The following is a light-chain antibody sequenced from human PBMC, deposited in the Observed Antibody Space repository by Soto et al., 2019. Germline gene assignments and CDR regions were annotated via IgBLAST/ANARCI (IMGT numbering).Light chain of an antibody. CDR2: GAS. CDR3: QQYGGSPLYT. CDR1: QSVSSNF. Sequence: EIVLTQSPGTLSLSPGERATLSCRASQSVSSNFLAWYQQKPGQAPRLLIYGASSRATGIPDRFSGRGSGTDFTLTISSLEPEDFAVYYCQQYGGSPLYTFGQGTKLEIK. J-gene: IGKJ2*01. V-gene: IGKV3-20*01.